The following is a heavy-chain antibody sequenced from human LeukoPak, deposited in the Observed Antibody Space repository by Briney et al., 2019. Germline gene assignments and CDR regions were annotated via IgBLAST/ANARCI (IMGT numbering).Heavy chain of an antibody. CDR2: IYYSGST. CDR3: ARQEDAEYFQH. J-gene: IGHJ1*01. CDR1: GGSISSYY. Sequence: PSETLSLTCTVSGGSISSYYWSWIRQPPGKGLEWIGYIYYSGSTNYNPFLKSRVTISVDTSKNQFSLKLSSVTAADTAVYYCARQEDAEYFQHWGQGTLVTVSS. V-gene: IGHV4-59*08.